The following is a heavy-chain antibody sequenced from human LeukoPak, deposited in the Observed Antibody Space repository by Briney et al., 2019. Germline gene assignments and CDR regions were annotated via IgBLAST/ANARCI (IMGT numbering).Heavy chain of an antibody. CDR3: AIINHPDGRVY. V-gene: IGHV5-51*01. CDR2: LYAGNSDA. J-gene: IGHJ4*02. Sequence: GESLQISCQGFGYPFTTSWIGWVRQLPGKGLEWTAILYAGNSDAKYSPSFQGQVSISTDRSISTAYLHWSSLKASDTAIYYCAIINHPDGRVYWGQGTLVTVSS. CDR1: GYPFTTSW. D-gene: IGHD5-24*01.